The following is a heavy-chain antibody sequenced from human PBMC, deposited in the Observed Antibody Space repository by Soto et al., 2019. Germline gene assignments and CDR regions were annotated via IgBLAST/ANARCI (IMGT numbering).Heavy chain of an antibody. CDR3: ARDPYGSGSSSYYYYYMDV. V-gene: IGHV1-69*04. CDR1: GGTFSSYT. J-gene: IGHJ6*03. D-gene: IGHD3-10*01. Sequence: SVKVSCKASGGTFSSYTISWVRQAPGQGLEWMGRIIPILGIANYAQKFQGRVTITADKSTSTAYMELSSLRSEDTAVYYCARDPYGSGSSSYYYYYMDVWGKGTTVTVSS. CDR2: IIPILGIA.